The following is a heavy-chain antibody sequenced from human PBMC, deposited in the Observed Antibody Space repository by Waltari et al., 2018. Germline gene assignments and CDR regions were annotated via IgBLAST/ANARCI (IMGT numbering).Heavy chain of an antibody. CDR2: IYYSGSN. CDR1: GDSISSSSYY. Sequence: QLQLQESGPGLVKPSETLSLTCTVSGDSISSSSYYWGWIRQPPGKGREWIESIYYSGSNYYNPSRMGRLTISLDTSKNQFALKVSSVTAADTAVYYCAREEIYYETSGYYFDYWGQGTLVTVSS. D-gene: IGHD3-22*01. V-gene: IGHV4-39*07. J-gene: IGHJ4*02. CDR3: AREEIYYETSGYYFDY.